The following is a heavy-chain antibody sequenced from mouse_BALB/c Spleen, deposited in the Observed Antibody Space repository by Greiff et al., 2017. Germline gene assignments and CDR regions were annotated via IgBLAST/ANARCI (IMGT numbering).Heavy chain of an antibody. V-gene: IGHV5-12-2*01. J-gene: IGHJ4*01. D-gene: IGHD2-1*01. CDR3: ARGKLWGYYAMDY. Sequence: EVQGVESGGGLVQPGGSLKLSCAASGFTFSSYTMSWVRQTPEKRLEWVAYISNGGGSTYYPDTVKGRFTISRDNAKNTLYLQMSSLKSEDTAMYYCARGKLWGYYAMDYWGQGTSVTVSS. CDR2: ISNGGGST. CDR1: GFTFSSYT.